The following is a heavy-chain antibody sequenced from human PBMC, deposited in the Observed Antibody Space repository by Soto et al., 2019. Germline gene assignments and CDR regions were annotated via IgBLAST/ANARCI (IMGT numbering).Heavy chain of an antibody. V-gene: IGHV1-18*01. J-gene: IGHJ4*02. CDR3: ARDLEYCGGHCYLHDC. CDR2: IGGYKGNT. CDR1: GYTFTNYG. Sequence: ASVKVSCKASGYTFTNYGVSWVRQAPGQGLEWMGWIGGYKGNTNYAQKLQGRVTLTTATSTSTAYMELRSLRSDDTAVYYCARDLEYCGGHCYLHDCWGQGTL. D-gene: IGHD2-21*02.